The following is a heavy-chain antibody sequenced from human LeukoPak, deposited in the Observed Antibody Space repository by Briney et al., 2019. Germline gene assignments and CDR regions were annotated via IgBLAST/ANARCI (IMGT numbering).Heavy chain of an antibody. CDR1: GFTFSSYA. Sequence: GGSLRLSCAASGFTFSSYAMSWVRQAPGKGLEWVSAISGSGGSTYYADSVKGRFTISRDNSKNTLYLQMNSPRAEDTAVYYCAKDPSSQIVVALGYWGQGTLVTVSS. V-gene: IGHV3-23*01. CDR2: ISGSGGST. J-gene: IGHJ4*02. D-gene: IGHD3-22*01. CDR3: AKDPSSQIVVALGY.